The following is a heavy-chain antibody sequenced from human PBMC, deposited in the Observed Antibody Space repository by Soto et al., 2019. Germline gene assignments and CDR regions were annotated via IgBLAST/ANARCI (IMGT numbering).Heavy chain of an antibody. CDR3: ARQPTPADIDVWFDP. CDR1: GGSISSSRSY. J-gene: IGHJ5*02. Sequence: QLQLQESGPGLVKASETLSLTCNVSGGSISSSRSYRAWIRQPAGKGLEWIANIFYSGSTYYNPSLASRITVSVDTSKNPLSLKLSSVTAADTSVYYCARQPTPADIDVWFDPWGQGTLVTVSS. D-gene: IGHD2-2*01. CDR2: IFYSGST. V-gene: IGHV4-39*01.